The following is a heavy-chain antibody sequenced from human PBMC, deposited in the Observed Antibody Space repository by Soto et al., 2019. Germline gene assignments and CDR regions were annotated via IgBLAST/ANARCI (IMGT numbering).Heavy chain of an antibody. Sequence: QLQVQDSGSGLVKPSQTLSLTCAVSGGSISSGDDSWSWIRQPPGKGLEWIGYIYHSGSTYYNPSLKSRVTISVDGSKNQFSLKLSSVTAADTAVYYCARWWMYAPRFDPWGQVTLVTVSS. CDR3: ARWWMYAPRFDP. D-gene: IGHD2-8*01. J-gene: IGHJ5*02. V-gene: IGHV4-30-2*01. CDR1: GGSISSGDDS. CDR2: IYHSGST.